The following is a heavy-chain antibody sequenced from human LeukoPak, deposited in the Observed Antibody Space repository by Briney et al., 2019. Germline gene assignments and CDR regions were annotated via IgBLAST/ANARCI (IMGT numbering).Heavy chain of an antibody. J-gene: IGHJ5*02. V-gene: IGHV3-23*01. Sequence: GGSLRLSCAASGFTFSTYVMVWVRRAPEKGLEWVSSISVSGSNTFYTDSVKGRFTISRDNSKNPLDLQMNSLRAEDTAIYYCAKENLLPSAGTLGSWGQGTLVTVSS. D-gene: IGHD6-13*01. CDR2: ISVSGSNT. CDR3: AKENLLPSAGTLGS. CDR1: GFTFSTYV.